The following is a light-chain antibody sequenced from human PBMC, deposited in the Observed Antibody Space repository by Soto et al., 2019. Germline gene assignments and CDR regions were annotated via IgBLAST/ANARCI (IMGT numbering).Light chain of an antibody. CDR2: DNN. CDR3: GTWDSSLSAGV. V-gene: IGLV1-51*01. J-gene: IGLJ2*01. CDR1: SSNIGNSY. Sequence: QSVLSQPPSVSAAPGQRVPISCSGSSSNIGNSYVSWYQQLPGTAPKLLIYDNNKRPSGIPDRFSDSKSGTSATLDITGLQTGDEADYYCGTWDSSLSAGVFGGGTKLTVL.